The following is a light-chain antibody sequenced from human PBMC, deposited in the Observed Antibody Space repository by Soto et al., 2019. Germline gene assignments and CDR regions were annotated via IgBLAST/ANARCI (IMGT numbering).Light chain of an antibody. J-gene: IGLJ1*01. CDR3: CSYAGSSTHV. Sequence: QSALTQPASVSGSPGQSITISCAGSSSDVGSYNLVSWYQHHPGKAPKFVIYEDNKRPSGVSDRFSGSKSGNTASLTISGLQAEDEADYYCCSYAGSSTHVFGTGTKLTVL. CDR2: EDN. V-gene: IGLV2-23*01. CDR1: SSDVGSYNL.